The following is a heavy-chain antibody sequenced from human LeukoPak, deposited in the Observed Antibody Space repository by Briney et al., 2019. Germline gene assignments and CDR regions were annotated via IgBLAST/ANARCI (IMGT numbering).Heavy chain of an antibody. V-gene: IGHV4-59*01. CDR1: GGSISSYY. D-gene: IGHD1-26*01. J-gene: IGHJ2*01. CDR2: IYYSGST. CDR3: ARDLVGATTSWYFDL. Sequence: SETLSLTCTVSGGSISSYYWSWTRQPPGKGLEWIGYIYYSGSTNYNPSLKSRVTISVDTSKNQFSLKLSSVTAADTAVYYCARDLVGATTSWYFDLWGRGTLVTVSS.